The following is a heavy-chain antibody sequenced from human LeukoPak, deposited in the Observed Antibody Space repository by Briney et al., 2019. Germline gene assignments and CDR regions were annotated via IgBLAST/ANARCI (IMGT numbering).Heavy chain of an antibody. J-gene: IGHJ2*01. D-gene: IGHD7-27*01. CDR3: ARELVSLGTGYFDL. Sequence: GGSLRLSCEASGFTFGTYGMTWVRQAPGKGLEWVSGITGSSTWTYYADSVRGRFTISRDNSKNTLHLQMNNLTADDTAIYYCARELVSLGTGYFDLWGRGTMVTVSS. V-gene: IGHV3-23*01. CDR2: ITGSSTWT. CDR1: GFTFGTYG.